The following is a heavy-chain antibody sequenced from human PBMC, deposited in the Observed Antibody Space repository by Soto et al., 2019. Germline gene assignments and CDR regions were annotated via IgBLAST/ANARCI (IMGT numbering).Heavy chain of an antibody. CDR1: GGSISSSSYY. CDR3: ARPHRVHDGDYVPQFDY. CDR2: IYYSGST. Sequence: QLQLQESGPGLVKPSETLSLTCTVSGGSISSSSYYWGWIRQPPGKGLEWLGSIYYSGSTYYNPSLKSRVTISVDTSKNQFSLKLSSVTAADTAVYYCARPHRVHDGDYVPQFDYWGQGTLVTVSS. V-gene: IGHV4-39*01. D-gene: IGHD4-17*01. J-gene: IGHJ4*02.